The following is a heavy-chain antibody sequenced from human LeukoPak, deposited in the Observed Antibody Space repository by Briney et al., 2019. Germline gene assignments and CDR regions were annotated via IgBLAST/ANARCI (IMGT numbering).Heavy chain of an antibody. V-gene: IGHV3-30*02. CDR2: IRYDGGNK. J-gene: IGHJ4*02. CDR3: AKDHCTNGVCYNDY. CDR1: GFTFSSYG. D-gene: IGHD2-8*01. Sequence: GGSLRLSCAASGFTFSSYGMHWVRQAPGKGLEWVAFIRYDGGNKYYADSVKGRLTISRDNSKNTLYLQMNSLRAEDTAVYYCAKDHCTNGVCYNDYWGQGTLVTVSS.